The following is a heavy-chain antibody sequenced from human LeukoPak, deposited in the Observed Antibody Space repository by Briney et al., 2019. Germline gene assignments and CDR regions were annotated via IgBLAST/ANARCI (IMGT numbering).Heavy chain of an antibody. V-gene: IGHV4-59*01. Sequence: PSETLSLTCAGYGWSFSGYYWSWVRQSPGTGLEWIGYIYYSGCTNYNPSLKRRVTTSLDTSKNQFSLKLSSVPAADTAEYYCWSGLEVYYFDYWGQGTLVTVSS. CDR3: WSGLEVYYFDY. CDR1: GWSFSGYY. J-gene: IGHJ4*02. CDR2: IYYSGCT.